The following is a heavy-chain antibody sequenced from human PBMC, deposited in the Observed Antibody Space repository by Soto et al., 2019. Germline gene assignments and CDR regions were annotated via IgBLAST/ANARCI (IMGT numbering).Heavy chain of an antibody. J-gene: IGHJ4*02. CDR3: ARGGGVLHQRLLDY. D-gene: IGHD3-16*01. V-gene: IGHV1-18*01. CDR1: DYTFASYG. CDR2: ISAYNGNR. Sequence: ASVKDSCKASDYTFASYGISWVRQAPGQGLEWMGWISAYNGNRDFAQNFQGRVTLTTDTSTNTAYMELGSLRSDDTAVYYCARGGGVLHQRLLDYWGQGTVGTGSS.